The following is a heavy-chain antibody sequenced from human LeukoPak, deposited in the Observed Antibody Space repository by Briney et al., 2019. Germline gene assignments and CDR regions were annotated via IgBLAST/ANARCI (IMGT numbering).Heavy chain of an antibody. D-gene: IGHD6-19*01. J-gene: IGHJ4*02. CDR3: ARARSQQWLVPRY. CDR1: GFTFSSYC. V-gene: IGHV3-7*01. CDR2: IKQDGSEN. Sequence: GGSLRLSCAASGFTFSSYCMSWVRQTPGKGLEWVANIKQDGSENYYVDSVKGRFTISRDNAKNSLYLQTNSLRAEDTAVYYCARARSQQWLVPRYWGQGTLVTVSS.